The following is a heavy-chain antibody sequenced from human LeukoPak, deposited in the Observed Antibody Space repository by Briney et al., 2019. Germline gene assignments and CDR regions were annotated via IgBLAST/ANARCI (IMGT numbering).Heavy chain of an antibody. D-gene: IGHD3-10*01. CDR2: ISSSGSTI. CDR1: GFTFSSYE. J-gene: IGHJ5*02. Sequence: QTGGSLRLSCAASGFTFSSYEVNWVRQAPGKGLEWVSYISSSGSTIYYADSVKGRFTISRDNAKNTLYLQMNSLRAEDTAVCYCARPPGRPKWFGELDWFDPWGQGTLVTVSS. CDR3: ARPPGRPKWFGELDWFDP. V-gene: IGHV3-48*03.